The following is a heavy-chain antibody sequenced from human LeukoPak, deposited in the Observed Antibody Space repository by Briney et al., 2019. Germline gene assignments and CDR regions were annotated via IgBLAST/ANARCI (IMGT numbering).Heavy chain of an antibody. V-gene: IGHV3-9*01. D-gene: IGHD4-17*01. CDR1: GFTFDDYA. Sequence: GGSPRLSCAASGFTFDDYAMHWVRQAPGKGLEWVSGISWNSGSIGYADSVKGRFTISRDNAKNSLYLQMNSLRAEDTALYYCTKDMWTTVTTIDYWGQGTLVAVSS. J-gene: IGHJ4*02. CDR3: TKDMWTTVTTIDY. CDR2: ISWNSGSI.